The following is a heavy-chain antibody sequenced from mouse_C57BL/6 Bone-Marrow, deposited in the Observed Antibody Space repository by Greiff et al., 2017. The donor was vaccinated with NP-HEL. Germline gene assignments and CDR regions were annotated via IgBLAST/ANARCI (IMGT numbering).Heavy chain of an antibody. D-gene: IGHD1-1*01. J-gene: IGHJ2*01. CDR1: GYTFTGYW. CDR2: ILPGSGST. V-gene: IGHV1-9*01. CDR3: AREGNYYGSSPYFDY. Sequence: QVQLQQSGAELMKPGASVKLSCKATGYTFTGYWIEWVKQRPGHGLEWIGEILPGSGSTNYNEKVKGKATFTADTSSNTADMQLSSLTTEDSAIYYCAREGNYYGSSPYFDYWGQGTTLTVSS.